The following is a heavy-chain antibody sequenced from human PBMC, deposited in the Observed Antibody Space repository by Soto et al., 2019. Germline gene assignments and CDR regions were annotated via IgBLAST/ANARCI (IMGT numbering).Heavy chain of an antibody. D-gene: IGHD5-12*01. Sequence: EVPLLESGGVLVQPGGSLRLSCAASGFTFRSYVMNWVRQAPGKGLEWVAAVSGSGGSTYYADPVKGRFTISRDNSKSTLYWQMSSLRVADTAIYYCAESGRYTGYDFPFAAWGQGTLVMVSS. CDR1: GFTFRSYV. CDR3: AESGRYTGYDFPFAA. J-gene: IGHJ1*01. CDR2: VSGSGGST. V-gene: IGHV3-23*01.